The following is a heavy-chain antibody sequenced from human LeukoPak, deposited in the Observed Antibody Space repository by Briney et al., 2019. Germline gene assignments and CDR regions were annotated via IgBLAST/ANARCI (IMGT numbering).Heavy chain of an antibody. J-gene: IGHJ4*02. Sequence: ASVKVSCKASGYTFTGYYMHWVRQAPGQGLEWMGWINPNTGGTNYAQKFQDWVTITRDTSASTAYMELSSLRSEDTAVYYCAIYRGSLRLGGLSSIDCWGQGTLVTVSS. CDR3: AIYRGSLRLGGLSSIDC. CDR1: GYTFTGYY. D-gene: IGHD3-16*02. V-gene: IGHV1-2*04. CDR2: INPNTGGT.